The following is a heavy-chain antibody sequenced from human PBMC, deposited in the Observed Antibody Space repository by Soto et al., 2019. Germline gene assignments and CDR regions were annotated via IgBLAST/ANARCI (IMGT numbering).Heavy chain of an antibody. J-gene: IGHJ4*02. V-gene: IGHV1-18*01. CDR2: ISAYNGNT. CDR1: GYTFTSYG. Sequence: GASVKVSCKASGYTFTSYGISWVQQAPGQGLEWMGWISAYNGNTNYAQNFQARLTISADKSTSTAYMELSSLTSDDTAMYFCARGPLVVLNYFESWGQGTLVTVSS. CDR3: ARGPLVVLNYFES.